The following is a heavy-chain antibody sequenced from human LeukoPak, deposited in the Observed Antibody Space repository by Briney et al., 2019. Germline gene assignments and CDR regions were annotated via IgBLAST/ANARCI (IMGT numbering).Heavy chain of an antibody. J-gene: IGHJ4*02. Sequence: GGSLRLSCAASGFTFSSYSMNWVRQAPGKGLEWVSSISSSSSYIYYADSVKGRFTISRDNAKNSLYLQMNSLRAEDTAVYYCARDRPYYYGSGSYYNVGSNDYWGQGTLVTVSS. CDR1: GFTFSSYS. CDR3: ARDRPYYYGSGSYYNVGSNDY. D-gene: IGHD3-10*01. V-gene: IGHV3-21*01. CDR2: ISSSSSYI.